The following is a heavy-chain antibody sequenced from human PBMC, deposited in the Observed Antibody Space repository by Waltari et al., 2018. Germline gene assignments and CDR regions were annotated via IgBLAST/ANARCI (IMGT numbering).Heavy chain of an antibody. CDR1: GFTFSSYR. D-gene: IGHD4-17*01. CDR3: ARVDGDYMVRWFDP. J-gene: IGHJ5*02. Sequence: VQLVESGGGLVKPGGSLRLSCAASGFTFSSYRMNWVRQAPGKGLEWIGYIYYSGSTNYNPSLKSRVTISVDTSKNQFSLKLSSVTAADTAVYYCARVDGDYMVRWFDPWGQGTLVTVSS. V-gene: IGHV4-59*01. CDR2: IYYSGST.